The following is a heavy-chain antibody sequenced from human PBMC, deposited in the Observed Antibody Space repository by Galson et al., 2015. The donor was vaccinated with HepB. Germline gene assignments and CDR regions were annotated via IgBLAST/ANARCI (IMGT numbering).Heavy chain of an antibody. CDR3: ARARIVGATSWFDP. CDR2: ISAYTGNT. J-gene: IGHJ5*02. D-gene: IGHD1-26*01. CDR1: GYTFTSYG. Sequence: SVKVSCKASGYTFTSYGISWVRQAPGQGLEWMGWISAYTGNTNYAQKLQGRVTMTTDTSTSTAYMELGSLRSDDTAVYYWARARIVGATSWFDPWGQGTLVTVSS. V-gene: IGHV1-18*04.